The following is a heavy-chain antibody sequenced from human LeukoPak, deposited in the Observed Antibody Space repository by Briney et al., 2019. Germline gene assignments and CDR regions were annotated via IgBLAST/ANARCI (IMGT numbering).Heavy chain of an antibody. Sequence: GGSLRLSCAASGFTFSSYWMSWVRQAPGKGLEWVANIKQDESEKYYVDSVKGRFTISRDNAKNSLYLQMNSLRAEDTAVYYCARERQQLAYYYYMDVWGKGTTVTISS. V-gene: IGHV3-7*01. J-gene: IGHJ6*03. D-gene: IGHD6-13*01. CDR3: ARERQQLAYYYYMDV. CDR2: IKQDESEK. CDR1: GFTFSSYW.